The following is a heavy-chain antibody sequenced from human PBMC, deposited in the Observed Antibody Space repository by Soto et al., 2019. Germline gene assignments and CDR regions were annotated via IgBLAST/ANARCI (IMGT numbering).Heavy chain of an antibody. Sequence: PSQTLPLTCAISGDSVSSNSAAWNWIRQSPSRGLEWLGRTYYRSKWYNDYAVSVKSRITINPDTSKNQLSLQLNSVTPEDTAVYYCARDGAIAVAGTNYGMDVWGQGTTVTVSS. D-gene: IGHD6-19*01. CDR1: GDSVSSNSAA. CDR3: ARDGAIAVAGTNYGMDV. V-gene: IGHV6-1*01. CDR2: TYYRSKWYN. J-gene: IGHJ6*02.